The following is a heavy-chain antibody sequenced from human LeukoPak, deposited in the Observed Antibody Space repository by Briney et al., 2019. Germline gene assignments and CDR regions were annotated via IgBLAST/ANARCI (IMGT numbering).Heavy chain of an antibody. D-gene: IGHD3-16*01. V-gene: IGHV1-69*05. Sequence: ASVKVSCKASGGTFSSYAISWVRQAPGQGLEWMGGIIPIFGTANYAQKFQGRVTITTDESTSTAYMELSSLRSEDTAVYYCARVPFLVVRGAANYYYYMDVWGKGTTVTVSS. CDR1: GGTFSSYA. CDR2: IIPIFGTA. CDR3: ARVPFLVVRGAANYYYYMDV. J-gene: IGHJ6*03.